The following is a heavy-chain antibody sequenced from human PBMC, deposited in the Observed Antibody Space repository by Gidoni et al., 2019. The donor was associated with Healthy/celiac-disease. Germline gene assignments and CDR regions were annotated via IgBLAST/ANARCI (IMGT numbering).Heavy chain of an antibody. CDR1: GVTFRIYA. CDR2: SSGIGGST. CDR3: AKDSVSGDYYLLDY. Sequence: EVKLLESGGGLVQTGGSLRLACAASGVTFRIYAMSCVRQAPGKGREWVSASSGIGGSTYYAGSVKCRFTISRDNSKNTLYLQMNSLRAEDTAVYYCAKDSVSGDYYLLDYWGQGTLVTVSS. J-gene: IGHJ4*02. V-gene: IGHV3-23*01. D-gene: IGHD4-17*01.